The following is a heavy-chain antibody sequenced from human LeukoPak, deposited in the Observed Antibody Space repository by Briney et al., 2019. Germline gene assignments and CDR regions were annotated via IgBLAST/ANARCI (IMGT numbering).Heavy chain of an antibody. J-gene: IGHJ4*02. CDR3: AKGGYSYGYAFDY. Sequence: PGGSLRLSCAASGFTFSSYAMSWVRQAPGKGLEWVSAISGSGGSTYYADSVKGRSTISRDNSKNTLYLQMNSLRAEDTAVYYCAKGGYSYGYAFDYWGQGTLVTVSS. CDR2: ISGSGGST. V-gene: IGHV3-23*01. CDR1: GFTFSSYA. D-gene: IGHD5-18*01.